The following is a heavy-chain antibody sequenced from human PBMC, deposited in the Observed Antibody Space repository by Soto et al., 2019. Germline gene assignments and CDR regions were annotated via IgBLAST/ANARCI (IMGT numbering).Heavy chain of an antibody. CDR3: ARDIGFAYVN. J-gene: IGHJ4*02. D-gene: IGHD3-16*01. CDR1: GFNVMSYW. CDR2: VKEDGSEL. V-gene: IGHV3-7*01. Sequence: GGSLRLSCAVSGFNVMSYWMSWVRQAPGKGLEWVASVKEDGSELYYLHSVRGRFSMTRDSAGNALQLTMNYLSAEDTGVYFCARDIGFAYVNWGQGIPVTVSS.